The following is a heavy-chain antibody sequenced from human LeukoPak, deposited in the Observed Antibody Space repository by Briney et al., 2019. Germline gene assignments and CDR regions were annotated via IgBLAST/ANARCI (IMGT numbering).Heavy chain of an antibody. J-gene: IGHJ4*02. CDR1: GFTFSSYS. Sequence: PGGSLRLSCAASGFTFSSYSMNWVRQAPGKGLEWVSSISSSSSYIYYADSVKGRFTISRDNAKNSLYLQMNSLRAEGTAVYYCARDKAAAAGTFDYWGQGTLVTVSS. CDR3: ARDKAAAAGTFDY. CDR2: ISSSSSYI. V-gene: IGHV3-21*01. D-gene: IGHD6-13*01.